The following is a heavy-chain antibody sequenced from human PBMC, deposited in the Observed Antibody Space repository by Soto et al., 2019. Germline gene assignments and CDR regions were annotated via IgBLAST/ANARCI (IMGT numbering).Heavy chain of an antibody. CDR1: GYTFTDYY. Sequence: ASVKVSCKTSGYTFTDYYTHCARQAPGQGIKWRGCMNPTSGGAYVAEKSQGRPTLTRDTSIDTAYIEVNSLTSDDTAAYFCTRENIENSDGLYDAFDIWGQGTTVTVSS. D-gene: IGHD5-18*01. J-gene: IGHJ3*02. V-gene: IGHV1-2*02. CDR2: MNPTSGGA. CDR3: TRENIENSDGLYDAFDI.